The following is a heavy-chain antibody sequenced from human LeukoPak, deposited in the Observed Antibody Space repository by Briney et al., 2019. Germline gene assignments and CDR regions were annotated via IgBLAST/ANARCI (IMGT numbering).Heavy chain of an antibody. CDR3: ARDKTGDYGDLNWFDP. Sequence: SETLSLTCTVSGGSISSYYWSWMRQPAGKGLEWIGRIYSSGSTEYNPSLKSRVTMSVDTSKNQFSLKLSSVTAADTAVYYCARDKTGDYGDLNWFDPWGQGTLVTVSS. J-gene: IGHJ5*02. CDR1: GGSISSYY. D-gene: IGHD4-17*01. CDR2: IYSSGST. V-gene: IGHV4-4*07.